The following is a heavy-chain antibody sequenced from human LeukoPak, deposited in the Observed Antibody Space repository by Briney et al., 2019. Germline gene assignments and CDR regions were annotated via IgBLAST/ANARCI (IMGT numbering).Heavy chain of an antibody. CDR3: AKEKNRYSGSYYGY. CDR2: IYSGGST. V-gene: IGHV3-53*01. J-gene: IGHJ4*02. Sequence: TGGSLRLSCAASGFTVSNNYMSWVRQTPGKGLEWVSVIYSGGSTYYADSVKGRFTISRDNSKNTLYLQMNSLRAEDTAVYYCAKEKNRYSGSYYGYWGQGTLVTVSS. D-gene: IGHD1-26*01. CDR1: GFTVSNNY.